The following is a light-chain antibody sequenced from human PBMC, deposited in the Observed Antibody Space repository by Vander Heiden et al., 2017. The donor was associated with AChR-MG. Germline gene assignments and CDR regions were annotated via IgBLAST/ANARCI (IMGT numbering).Light chain of an antibody. Sequence: DIQMTQSPSSLSASVGDRVTITCRASQSISSYLNWYQQRPWNAPKLLIYVVSSLRSGVPSRFSGSESGTDFTLTISSLQPEDSATYCCQQSYSTPWTFGQGTKVEVK. J-gene: IGKJ1*01. CDR1: QSISSY. CDR3: QQSYSTPWT. V-gene: IGKV1-39*01. CDR2: VVS.